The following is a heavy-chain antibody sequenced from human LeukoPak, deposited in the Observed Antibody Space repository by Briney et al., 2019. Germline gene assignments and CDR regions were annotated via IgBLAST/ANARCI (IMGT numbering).Heavy chain of an antibody. D-gene: IGHD3-16*02. Sequence: ASVKVSCKASGYTFTSYDINWVRQATGQGLEWMGWMNPNSGNTGYAQKFQGRVTMTRDTSTSTVYMDLSSLRSEDTAVYYCARDPYRNYFDFWGQGSLVTVSS. J-gene: IGHJ4*01. CDR1: GYTFTSYD. V-gene: IGHV1-8*01. CDR3: ARDPYRNYFDF. CDR2: MNPNSGNT.